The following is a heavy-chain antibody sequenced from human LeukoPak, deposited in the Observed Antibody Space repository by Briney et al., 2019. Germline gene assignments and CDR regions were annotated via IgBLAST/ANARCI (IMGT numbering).Heavy chain of an antibody. D-gene: IGHD3-22*01. CDR1: GYTFTGYY. V-gene: IGHV1-2*02. CDR2: INPNSGGT. CDR3: ATDVYYYDSSGYHPFNY. J-gene: IGHJ4*02. Sequence: ASVKVSCKASGYTFTGYYMHWVRQAPGQGLEWMGWINPNSGGTNYAQKFQGRVTMTRDTSISTAYMELSRLRSDDTAVYYCATDVYYYDSSGYHPFNYWGQGTLVTVSS.